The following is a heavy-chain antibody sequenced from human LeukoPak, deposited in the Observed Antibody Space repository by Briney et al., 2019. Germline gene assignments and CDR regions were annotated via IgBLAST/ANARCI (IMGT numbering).Heavy chain of an antibody. CDR1: GYTFTSYD. Sequence: ASVTVSCKASGYTFTSYDINWVRQAPGQGLEWMGWMNPNSGNKDYAQKFQGRVTTTRNTSISTAYMELSSLRSEDTAVYYCARVLAGSGWYDVFDIWAQGTMVTVSS. D-gene: IGHD6-19*01. V-gene: IGHV1-8*01. CDR2: MNPNSGNK. CDR3: ARVLAGSGWYDVFDI. J-gene: IGHJ3*02.